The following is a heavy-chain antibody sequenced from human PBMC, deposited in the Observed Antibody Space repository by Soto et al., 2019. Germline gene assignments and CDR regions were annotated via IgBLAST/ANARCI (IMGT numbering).Heavy chain of an antibody. CDR3: ARDTHSYYDFWSGYYGGGYYYYGMDV. CDR1: GYTFTSYA. J-gene: IGHJ6*02. D-gene: IGHD3-3*01. Sequence: ASVKVSCKASGYTFTSYAMHWVRQAPGQRLEWMGWINAGNGNTKYSQKFQGRVTITRDTPASTAYMELSSLRSEDTAVCYCARDTHSYYDFWSGYYGGGYYYYGMDVWGQGTTVTVSS. CDR2: INAGNGNT. V-gene: IGHV1-3*01.